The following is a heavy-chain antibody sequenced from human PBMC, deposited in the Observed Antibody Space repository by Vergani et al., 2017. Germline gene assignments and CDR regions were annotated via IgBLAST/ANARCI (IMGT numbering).Heavy chain of an antibody. D-gene: IGHD3-22*01. Sequence: EVQLLESGGGLVQPGGSLRLSCAASGFTFSSYAMSWVRQAPGKGLEWVSAISGSGGSTYYADSVKGRFTISRDNSKNTLYLQMNSLRAEDTAVYYCARQYYYDSSGYYPFDAFDIWGQGTMVTVSS. CDR3: ARQYYYDSSGYYPFDAFDI. J-gene: IGHJ3*02. CDR1: GFTFSSYA. CDR2: ISGSGGST. V-gene: IGHV3-23*01.